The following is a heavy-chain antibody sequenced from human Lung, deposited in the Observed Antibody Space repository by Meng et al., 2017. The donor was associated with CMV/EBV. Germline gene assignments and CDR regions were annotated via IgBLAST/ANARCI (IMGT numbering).Heavy chain of an antibody. CDR1: GGTFSSYA. Sequence: SVXVSXKASGGTFSSYAISWVRQAPGQGLEWMGGIIPIFGTANYAQKFQGRVTITTDESTSTAYLELSSLRSEDTAVYYCARDHQAARPGYYYGMDVWGQGTXVTVSS. D-gene: IGHD6-6*01. CDR2: IIPIFGTA. V-gene: IGHV1-69*05. J-gene: IGHJ6*02. CDR3: ARDHQAARPGYYYGMDV.